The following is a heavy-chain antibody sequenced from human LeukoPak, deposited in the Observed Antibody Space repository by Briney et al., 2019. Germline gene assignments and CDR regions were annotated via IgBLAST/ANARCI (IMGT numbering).Heavy chain of an antibody. Sequence: SETLSLTCAVYGDSFSSYYWSWIRQPPGKGLEWIGEINHSGSTNYNPSLKSRVTISVDTSKNQFSLKLSSVTAADTAVYYCARPPPGVSTSGYWYFDLWGRGTPVTVSS. V-gene: IGHV4-34*01. J-gene: IGHJ2*01. CDR3: ARPPPGVSTSGYWYFDL. CDR1: GDSFSSYY. CDR2: INHSGST. D-gene: IGHD1-1*01.